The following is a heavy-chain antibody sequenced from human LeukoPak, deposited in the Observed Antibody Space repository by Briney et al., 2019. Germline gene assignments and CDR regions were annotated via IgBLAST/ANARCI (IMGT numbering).Heavy chain of an antibody. D-gene: IGHD1-26*01. V-gene: IGHV3-15*07. Sequence: GGSLRLSCAASGFTFNNAWMNWVRQAPGKGLEWVGRIKSKTDGGTTDYAAPVKGRFTISRDDSKNTLYLQMNSLKAEDTAVYYCTTDNYYRDAFDIWGQGTMVTVSS. CDR2: IKSKTDGGTT. CDR1: GFTFNNAW. J-gene: IGHJ3*02. CDR3: TTDNYYRDAFDI.